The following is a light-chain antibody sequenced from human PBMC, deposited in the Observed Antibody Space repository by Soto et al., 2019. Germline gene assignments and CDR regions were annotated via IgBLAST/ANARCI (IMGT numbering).Light chain of an antibody. CDR3: QLYGSSPGT. CDR1: QSISSNY. V-gene: IGKV3-20*01. J-gene: IGKJ2*01. CDR2: GAS. Sequence: EIVLTQSPGTLSLSPGDRATLSCRASQSISSNYLAWYQQKPGRAPRLIIYGASSRDTGSPDRFSGSGSGTDFTLPISRLEPEDFAVYFCQLYGSSPGTFGQGTKLDIK.